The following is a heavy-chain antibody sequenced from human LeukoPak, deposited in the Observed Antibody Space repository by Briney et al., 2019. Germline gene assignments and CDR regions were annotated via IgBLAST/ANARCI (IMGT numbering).Heavy chain of an antibody. CDR3: ARDRLRYCSSTSCSRFDP. Sequence: ASVKVSCKASGYTFTGYYMHWVRQAPGHGLEWMGWINPNSGGTNYAQKFQGRVTMTRDTSISTAYMELSRLRSDDTAVYYCARDRLRYCSSTSCSRFDPWGQGILVTVSS. D-gene: IGHD2-2*01. V-gene: IGHV1-2*02. J-gene: IGHJ5*02. CDR2: INPNSGGT. CDR1: GYTFTGYY.